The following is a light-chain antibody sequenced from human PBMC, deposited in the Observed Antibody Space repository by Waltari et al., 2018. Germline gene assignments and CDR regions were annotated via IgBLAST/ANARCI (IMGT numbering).Light chain of an antibody. CDR2: GAS. CDR3: QQNYNSPLT. J-gene: IGKJ4*01. Sequence: DIQMTQSPSSLSASLGDRVTITCRASRPIDKYLSWYRQNTGRPPHLLIYGASNLQSGDASRFSGSGSGTEFTLTINSLQPEEFATYYCQQNYNSPLTFGGGTRVEI. V-gene: IGKV1-39*01. CDR1: RPIDKY.